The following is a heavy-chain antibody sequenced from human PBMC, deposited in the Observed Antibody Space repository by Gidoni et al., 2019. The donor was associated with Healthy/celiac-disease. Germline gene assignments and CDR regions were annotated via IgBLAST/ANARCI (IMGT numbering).Heavy chain of an antibody. J-gene: IGHJ4*02. CDR1: GFHFSSYW. V-gene: IGHV3-74*01. CDR3: ARDTFRPGGPRYGDWPNFDC. D-gene: IGHD4-17*01. Sequence: EVQLVESGGGLVQPGGSLRLSCAASGFHFSSYWMHWVRQAPGKGLVWVSRINSDGNSTSYGDSVKGRFTISRDNAKNTLYLQMNSLRAEDTAVYYCARDTFRPGGPRYGDWPNFDCWGQGTLVTVSS. CDR2: INSDGNST.